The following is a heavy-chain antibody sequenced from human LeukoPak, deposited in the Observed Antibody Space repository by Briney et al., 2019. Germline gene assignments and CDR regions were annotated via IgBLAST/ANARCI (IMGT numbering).Heavy chain of an antibody. D-gene: IGHD2-8*02. CDR1: GFTLSSYS. Sequence: GGSLRLSCAASGFTLSSYSMNWVRQAPGKGLEWVSSISSSSSYIYYADSVKGRFTISRDNAKNSLYLQMNSLRAEDTAVYYCARGSVSTGTSPRFDPWGQGTLVTVSS. CDR3: ARGSVSTGTSPRFDP. CDR2: ISSSSSYI. V-gene: IGHV3-21*01. J-gene: IGHJ5*02.